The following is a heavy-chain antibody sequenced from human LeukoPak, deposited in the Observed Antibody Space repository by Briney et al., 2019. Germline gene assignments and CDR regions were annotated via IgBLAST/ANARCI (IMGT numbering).Heavy chain of an antibody. CDR1: GGSVSSGSYY. J-gene: IGHJ5*02. CDR3: ARETSGFDP. D-gene: IGHD1-7*01. V-gene: IGHV4-61*01. Sequence: SETLSLTCTVSGGSVSSGSYYWSWTRQPPGKGLEWIGYIYYSGSTNYNPSLKSRVTISVDTSKNQFSLKLSSVTAADTAVYYCARETSGFDPWGQGTLVTVSS. CDR2: IYYSGST.